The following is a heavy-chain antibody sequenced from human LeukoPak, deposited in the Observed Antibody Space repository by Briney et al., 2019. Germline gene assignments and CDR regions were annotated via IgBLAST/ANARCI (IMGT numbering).Heavy chain of an antibody. V-gene: IGHV4-39*01. CDR1: GGSISSSNYC. CDR3: ARLRFLEWHYYYYMDV. CDR2: IDYNGNT. D-gene: IGHD3-3*01. Sequence: SETLSLTCTVSGGSISSSNYCWGWIRQPPGKGLEWIGSIDYNGNTNYSPSLKSRVTISVDMSKNQFSLKLSSVTAADTAVYYCARLRFLEWHYYYYMDVWGKGTTVTVSS. J-gene: IGHJ6*03.